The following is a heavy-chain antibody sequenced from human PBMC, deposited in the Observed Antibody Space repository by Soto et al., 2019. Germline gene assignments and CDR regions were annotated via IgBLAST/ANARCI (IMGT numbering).Heavy chain of an antibody. J-gene: IGHJ4*02. V-gene: IGHV3-30-3*01. CDR3: ARDLPRGVRGVMDY. Sequence: QVQLVESGGGVVQPGRSLRLSCAASGFTFSSYAMHWVRQAPGKGLEWVAVISYDGSNKYYADSVKGRFTISRDNSKNTRYLDMNSLRAEDTAVYYCARDLPRGVRGVMDYWGQGTLVTVSS. CDR2: ISYDGSNK. D-gene: IGHD3-10*01. CDR1: GFTFSSYA.